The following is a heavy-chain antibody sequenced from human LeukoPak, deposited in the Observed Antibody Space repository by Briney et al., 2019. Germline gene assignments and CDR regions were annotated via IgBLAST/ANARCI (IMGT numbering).Heavy chain of an antibody. Sequence: GGSLRLSCAASGFTFSDYWMSWVRQAPGKGPEWVANIHQDGGERYYVDSVKGRFTISRDNAKNSLYLQMDSLRAEDTTMYYCARDKVVGATYFDYWGQGILVTVSS. D-gene: IGHD1-26*01. J-gene: IGHJ4*02. CDR2: IHQDGGER. CDR1: GFTFSDYW. V-gene: IGHV3-7*01. CDR3: ARDKVVGATYFDY.